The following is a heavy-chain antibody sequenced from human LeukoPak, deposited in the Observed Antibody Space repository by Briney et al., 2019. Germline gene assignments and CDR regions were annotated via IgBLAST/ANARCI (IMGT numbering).Heavy chain of an antibody. J-gene: IGHJ5*02. D-gene: IGHD1-26*01. CDR1: GGSISGYY. V-gene: IGHV4-34*01. Sequence: SETLSLTCAVYGGSISGYYWSWIRQPPGKGLEWIGEINHSGSTNYNPALKSRVTMSVDTSKNQFSLKLSSVTAADTAVYYCARGICGSYYCSVHWFDPWGQGTLVTVSS. CDR3: ARGICGSYYCSVHWFDP. CDR2: INHSGST.